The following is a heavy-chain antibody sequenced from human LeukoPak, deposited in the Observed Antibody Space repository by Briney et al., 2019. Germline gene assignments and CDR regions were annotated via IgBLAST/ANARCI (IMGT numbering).Heavy chain of an antibody. Sequence: SVKVSCKASGGTFSSYAISWVRQAPGQGLEWMGRIIPILGIANYAQKFQGRVTITADKSTSTAYMELSSLRSEDTAVYYCARSNYGGKRWFDPWGQGTLVIVSS. D-gene: IGHD4-23*01. V-gene: IGHV1-69*04. CDR1: GGTFSSYA. CDR3: ARSNYGGKRWFDP. CDR2: IIPILGIA. J-gene: IGHJ5*02.